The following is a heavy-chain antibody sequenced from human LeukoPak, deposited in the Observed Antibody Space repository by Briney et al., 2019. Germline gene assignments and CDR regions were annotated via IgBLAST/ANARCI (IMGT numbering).Heavy chain of an antibody. V-gene: IGHV3-9*01. CDR1: GFTFDDYA. D-gene: IGHD3-22*01. Sequence: TGGSLRLSCAASGFTFDDYAMHWVRQAPGKGLECVSGISWNSGSIAYADSVKGRFTISRDNAKNSLYLQMNSLRAEDTALYYCAMSRHYYDSSGYPADYWGQGTLVTVSS. CDR2: ISWNSGSI. CDR3: AMSRHYYDSSGYPADY. J-gene: IGHJ4*02.